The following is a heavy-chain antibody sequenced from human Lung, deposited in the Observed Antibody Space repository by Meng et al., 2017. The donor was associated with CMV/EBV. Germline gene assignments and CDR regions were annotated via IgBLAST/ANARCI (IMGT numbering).Heavy chain of an antibody. CDR3: ARAGRSYGMDV. CDR2: INHSGST. J-gene: IGHJ6*02. CDR1: GGSFSGYY. V-gene: IGHV4-34*01. Sequence: XCTVYGGSFSGYYWSWIRQPPGKGLEWIGEINHSGSTNYNPSLKSRVTISVDTSKNQFSLKLSSVTAADTAVYYCARAGRSYGMDVWGQGTTVTVSS.